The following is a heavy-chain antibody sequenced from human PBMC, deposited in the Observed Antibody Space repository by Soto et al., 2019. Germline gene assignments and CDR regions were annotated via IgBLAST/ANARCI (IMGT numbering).Heavy chain of an antibody. CDR2: ISGSGGST. Sequence: EVQLLESGGGLVQPGGSLRLSCAASGFTFSSYAMSWVRQAPGKGLEWVSDISGSGGSTYYADSVKGRFTISRYNSKNTLYLQMTSLRAEDTGLYYDANTSYFDYWGRGTLVTVSS. V-gene: IGHV3-23*01. CDR3: ANTSYFDY. J-gene: IGHJ4*01. CDR1: GFTFSSYA.